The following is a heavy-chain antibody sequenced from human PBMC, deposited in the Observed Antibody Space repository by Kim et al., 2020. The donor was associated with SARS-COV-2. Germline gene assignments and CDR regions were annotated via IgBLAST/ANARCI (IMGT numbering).Heavy chain of an antibody. CDR3: ARHPPMVTQAFDI. Sequence: SPSFQGQVTISADKSISTAYLQWSSLKASDTAMYYCARHPPMVTQAFDIWGQGTMVTVSS. J-gene: IGHJ3*02. D-gene: IGHD3-10*01. V-gene: IGHV5-51*01.